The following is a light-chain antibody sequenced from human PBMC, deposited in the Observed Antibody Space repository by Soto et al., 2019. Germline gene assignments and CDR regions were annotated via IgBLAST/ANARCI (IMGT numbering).Light chain of an antibody. CDR1: QSVSSN. CDR2: GAS. V-gene: IGKV3-15*01. J-gene: IGKJ4*01. CDR3: QQYNNWPPLT. Sequence: EVVMTQSPATLSVSPGERATLSCRASQSVSSNLAWYQQKRGQAPRLLIYGASTRATGIPARFSGGGSETEFPLTISSLQSEDFAVYYCQQYNNWPPLTFGGGTKVEIK.